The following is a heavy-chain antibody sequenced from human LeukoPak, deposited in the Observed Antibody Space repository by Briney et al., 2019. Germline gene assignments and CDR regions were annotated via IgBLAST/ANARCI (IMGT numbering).Heavy chain of an antibody. Sequence: ASVKVSCKASGYTFITYGISWVRQAPGQGLEWMGWINPRNGNTNYVQKLQGRVTMTTDTSTSTAYMELRSLRSEDTAVYYCARDTANYYYDSSGYYFDYWGQGTLVTVSS. J-gene: IGHJ4*02. CDR2: INPRNGNT. V-gene: IGHV1-18*01. CDR1: GYTFITYG. CDR3: ARDTANYYYDSSGYYFDY. D-gene: IGHD3-22*01.